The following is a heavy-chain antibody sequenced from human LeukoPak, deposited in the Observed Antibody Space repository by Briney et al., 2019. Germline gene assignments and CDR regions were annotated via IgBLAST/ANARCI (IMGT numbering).Heavy chain of an antibody. Sequence: PSETLSLTCTVSGGSISSYYWSWIRQPPGKGLEWIGYIYYSGSTNYNPSLKSRVTISVDTSKNQFSLKLSSVTAADTAVYYCARHLDYGDYGVIDFWGQGTLVTVSS. CDR2: IYYSGST. CDR1: GGSISSYY. D-gene: IGHD4-17*01. CDR3: ARHLDYGDYGVIDF. V-gene: IGHV4-59*08. J-gene: IGHJ4*02.